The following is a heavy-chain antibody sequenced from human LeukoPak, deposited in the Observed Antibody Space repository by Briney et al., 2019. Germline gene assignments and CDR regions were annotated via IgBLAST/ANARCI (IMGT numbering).Heavy chain of an antibody. V-gene: IGHV1-18*01. CDR3: ARDKRFGELVFDY. Sequence: ASVKVSCKASGYTFTSYGISWGRQPPGQGLEWKGWISAYNGNTNYAQKLQGRVSMTTDTSTSTAYMELRSLRSDDTAVYYCARDKRFGELVFDYWGQGTLVTVSS. CDR2: ISAYNGNT. D-gene: IGHD3-10*01. CDR1: GYTFTSYG. J-gene: IGHJ4*02.